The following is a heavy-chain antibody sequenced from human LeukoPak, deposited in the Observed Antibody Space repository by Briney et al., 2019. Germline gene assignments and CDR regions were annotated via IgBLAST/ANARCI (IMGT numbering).Heavy chain of an antibody. Sequence: SETLSLTCTISGGSVSDYYWSWIRQSPRKGLEWIGYIYHTGSTSYSPSLKSRVTISADTSQNQFSLKLSSVTAADTAVYYCASRKLGNDYWGQGTLVTVSS. CDR2: IYHTGST. J-gene: IGHJ4*02. D-gene: IGHD7-27*01. V-gene: IGHV4-59*02. CDR1: GGSVSDYY. CDR3: ASRKLGNDY.